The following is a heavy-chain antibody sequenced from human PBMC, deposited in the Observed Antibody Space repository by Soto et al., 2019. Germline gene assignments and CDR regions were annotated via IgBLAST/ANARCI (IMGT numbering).Heavy chain of an antibody. J-gene: IGHJ4*02. CDR1: GYTFTSYA. CDR3: ARGYGSGWYLYYFDF. D-gene: IGHD6-19*01. V-gene: IGHV1-3*01. CDR2: INAGNGNT. Sequence: QVQLVQSGAEVKKPGASVKVSCKASGYTFTSYAMHWVRQAPGQRLEWMGWINAGNGNTKYSQKIQGRVTITRDTSASTAYMELSSLRSEGRGVYYCARGYGSGWYLYYFDFLGQGTLVTVSS.